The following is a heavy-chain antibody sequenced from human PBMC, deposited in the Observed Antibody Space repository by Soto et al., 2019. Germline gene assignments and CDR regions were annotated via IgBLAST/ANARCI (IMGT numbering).Heavy chain of an antibody. J-gene: IGHJ6*03. Sequence: QVQLVQSGAEVKKPGASVKVSCKASGYTFTNYDINWVRQSTGQGPEWMGWMNPKSGNTGYAQKFQGRIAMTRDTSMTTAYMELSSLTSEDTAVYYCLLGFCSSRNCREYHSYYMNVWDNGTTVTVAS. CDR1: GYTFTNYD. V-gene: IGHV1-8*01. CDR2: MNPKSGNT. D-gene: IGHD2-2*01. CDR3: LLGFCSSRNCREYHSYYMNV.